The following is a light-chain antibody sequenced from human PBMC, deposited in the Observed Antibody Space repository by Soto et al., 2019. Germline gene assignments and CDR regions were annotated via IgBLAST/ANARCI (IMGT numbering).Light chain of an antibody. CDR3: QHYNSYSEA. V-gene: IGKV1-5*03. J-gene: IGKJ1*01. CDR1: PTISRW. Sequence: DIQMTQSPSTLSGSVGDRVTITCRASPTISRWLAWYQQKPGKAPKLLIYKASTLKSGVPSRFSGSGSGTEFTLTISSLQPDDFATYYCQHYNSYSEAFGQGTKVDIK. CDR2: KAS.